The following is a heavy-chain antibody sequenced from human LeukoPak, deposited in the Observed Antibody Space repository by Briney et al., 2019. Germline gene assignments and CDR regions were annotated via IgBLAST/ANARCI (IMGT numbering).Heavy chain of an antibody. CDR2: ISSGSSYI. CDR3: AKDIGYGYSSGQNIDY. CDR1: GFTFSSYS. Sequence: PGGSLRLSCAASGFTFSSYSMNWVRQAPGKGLEWVSSISSGSSYIYYADSVKGRFTISRDNAKNSLYLQMNSLRAEDTALYYCAKDIGYGYSSGQNIDYWGQGTLVTVSS. D-gene: IGHD6-19*01. V-gene: IGHV3-21*04. J-gene: IGHJ4*02.